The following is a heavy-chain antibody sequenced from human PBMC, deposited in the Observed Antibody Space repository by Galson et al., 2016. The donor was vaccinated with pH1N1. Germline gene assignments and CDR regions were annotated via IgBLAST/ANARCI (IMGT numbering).Heavy chain of an antibody. Sequence: SLRLSCAGSGFTFSNYRMHWVRQAPGKGLEWVANIKQDGIEKYYVDSVKGRFTISRDNARNSLFLQMNSLRAEDTAVYYCASLGAYADNLPYLYGMGVWGQGTTVTVSS. J-gene: IGHJ6*02. CDR1: GFTFSNYR. V-gene: IGHV3-7*01. CDR3: ASLGAYADNLPYLYGMGV. CDR2: IKQDGIEK. D-gene: IGHD1-1*01.